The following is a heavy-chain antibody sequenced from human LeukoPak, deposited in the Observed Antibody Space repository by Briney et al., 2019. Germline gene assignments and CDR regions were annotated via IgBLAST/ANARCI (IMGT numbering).Heavy chain of an antibody. Sequence: PSETLSLTCSVYGGSFSDYYWIWIRQSPGMGLQWIGEISHSGNTNYNPSLESRLTMSVDTSKNQFSLKLNSVTAADTGVYYCVRDGYTSGRGFDLWGQGTLVTVSS. CDR2: ISHSGNT. D-gene: IGHD5-18*01. CDR1: GGSFSDYY. J-gene: IGHJ5*02. CDR3: VRDGYTSGRGFDL. V-gene: IGHV4-34*01.